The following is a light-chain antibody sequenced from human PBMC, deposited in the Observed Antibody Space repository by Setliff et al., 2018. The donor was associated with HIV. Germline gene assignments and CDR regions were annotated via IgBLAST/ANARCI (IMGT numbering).Light chain of an antibody. CDR3: QQYYSTPPT. Sequence: DIVMTQSPDSLAMSLGERAAINCTSSHSPLFSSNNKNYLAWYQQKPGQPPKLFIYWASSRKSGVPDRFSGSGSGTDFTLTINRLQAEDVAVYYCQQYYSTPPTVGQGTRLEIK. V-gene: IGKV4-1*01. CDR2: WAS. J-gene: IGKJ5*01. CDR1: HSPLFSSNNKNY.